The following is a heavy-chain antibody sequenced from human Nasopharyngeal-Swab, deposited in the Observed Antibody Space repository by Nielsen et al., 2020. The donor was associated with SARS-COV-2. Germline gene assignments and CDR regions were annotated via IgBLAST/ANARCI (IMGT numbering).Heavy chain of an antibody. CDR1: GYTFTGYY. Sequence: ASVKVSCKASGYTFTGYYMHWVRQAPGQGLEWMGWINPNSGGTNYAQKFQGWVTMTRDTSISTDYMQLRRLRSDDAAVYYCARNSLIFDSSWYGALDIWGQGTMVTVSS. J-gene: IGHJ3*02. CDR2: INPNSGGT. V-gene: IGHV1-2*04. D-gene: IGHD6-13*01. CDR3: ARNSLIFDSSWYGALDI.